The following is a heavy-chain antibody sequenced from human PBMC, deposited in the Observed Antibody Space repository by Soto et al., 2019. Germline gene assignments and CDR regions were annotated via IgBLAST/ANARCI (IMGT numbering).Heavy chain of an antibody. D-gene: IGHD2-2*01. CDR3: ASRDPPSCTSCYAFDI. CDR2: ISGSGGST. V-gene: IGHV3-23*01. CDR1: GFTFSSYA. Sequence: GGSLRLSCAASGFTFSSYAMSWVRQAPGKGLEWVSAISGSGGSTYYADSVKGWFTISRDNSKNTLYLQMNSLRAEDTAVYYCASRDPPSCTSCYAFDIWGQGTMVTVSS. J-gene: IGHJ3*02.